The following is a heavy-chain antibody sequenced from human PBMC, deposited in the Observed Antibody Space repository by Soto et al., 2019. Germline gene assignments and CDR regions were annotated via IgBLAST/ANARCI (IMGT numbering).Heavy chain of an antibody. Sequence: SETLSLTCTVSGFPVSSTFWSWVRQSPGKGLELIGYVYNSGNTIYSPSLKSRVTISVDPSKNQFSLRLRSVTAADTAVYYCARIPYTSASFDYWGQGNLVTVSS. CDR2: VYNSGNT. J-gene: IGHJ4*02. D-gene: IGHD3-16*01. CDR3: ARIPYTSASFDY. V-gene: IGHV4-59*02. CDR1: GFPVSSTF.